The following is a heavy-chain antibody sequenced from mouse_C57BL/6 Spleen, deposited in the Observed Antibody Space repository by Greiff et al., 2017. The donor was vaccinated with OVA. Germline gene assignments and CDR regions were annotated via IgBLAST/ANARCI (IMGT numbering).Heavy chain of an antibody. J-gene: IGHJ3*01. V-gene: IGHV1-52*01. CDR2: IDPSDSET. Sequence: VQLQQPGAELVRPGSSVKLSCKASGYTFPSSWLHWVKQRPIQGLEWIGNIDPSDSETHYNQKFKDKATLTVDKSSSTAYMQLSSLTSEDSAVYYCAREDDYEAWFAYWGQGTLVTVSA. CDR1: GYTFPSSW. CDR3: AREDDYEAWFAY. D-gene: IGHD2-4*01.